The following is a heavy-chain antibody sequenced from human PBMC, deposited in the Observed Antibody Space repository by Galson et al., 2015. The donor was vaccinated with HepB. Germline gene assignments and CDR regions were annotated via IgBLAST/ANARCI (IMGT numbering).Heavy chain of an antibody. CDR2: IDYSGST. CDR1: GGSISSRSYY. CDR3: ARDRDSSGYYARYFYGLDV. V-gene: IGHV4-39*07. J-gene: IGHJ6*02. Sequence: ETLSLTCTVSGGSISSRSYYWGWIRQPPGKGLEWIGSIDYSGSTYYNPSLKSRVSISVDRSKNQFSLKVNSVSAADTAVYYCARDRDSSGYYARYFYGLDVWGQGTTVTASS. D-gene: IGHD3-22*01.